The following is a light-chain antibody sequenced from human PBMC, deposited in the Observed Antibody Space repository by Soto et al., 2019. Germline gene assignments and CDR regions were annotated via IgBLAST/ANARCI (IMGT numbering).Light chain of an antibody. V-gene: IGKV3-20*01. CDR1: QSVSGNY. CDR3: QQYGSSPLT. J-gene: IGKJ4*01. CDR2: GAS. Sequence: ENVLTQSPGTLSLSPGERATLSCTASQSVSGNYLAWYQQKPGQAPRLLIYGASRRATGIPDRFSGSGSGTDFTLTISSLEPEDFAVYNCQQYGSSPLTFGGGTKVDIK.